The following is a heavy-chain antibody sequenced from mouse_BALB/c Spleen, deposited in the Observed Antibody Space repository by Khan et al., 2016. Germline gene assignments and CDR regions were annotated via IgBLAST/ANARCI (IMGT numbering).Heavy chain of an antibody. CDR1: GFSLTSYG. CDR3: ARLDY. V-gene: IGHV2-2*02. J-gene: IGHJ2*01. Sequence: QVQLKQSGPGLVQPSQSLSITCTVSGFSLTSYGVHWVRQSPGKGLEWLGVIWSGGSKDYNAAFISRLSISKDNSKSQVFFKMNSLQANDTAIYYCARLDYWGQGTTLTVSS. CDR2: IWSGGSK.